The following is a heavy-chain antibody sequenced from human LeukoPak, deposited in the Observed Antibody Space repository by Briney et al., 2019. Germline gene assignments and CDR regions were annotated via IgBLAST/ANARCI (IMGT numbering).Heavy chain of an antibody. J-gene: IGHJ4*02. V-gene: IGHV3-49*03. Sequence: GGSLRLSCAASGFTLGDYAVSWFRQAPGEGVEWVGFIRSKADGRTTEYAASVKGRFTISRDDSKSIAYLQMNSLKAEDTAVYYCTRQLWCGELGLDYWGQGTLVTVSS. CDR1: GFTLGDYA. CDR2: IRSKADGRTT. CDR3: TRQLWCGELGLDY. D-gene: IGHD3-10*01.